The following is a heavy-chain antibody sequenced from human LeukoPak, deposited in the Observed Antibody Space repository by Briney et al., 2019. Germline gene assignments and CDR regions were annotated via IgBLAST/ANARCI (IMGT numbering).Heavy chain of an antibody. Sequence: GGSLRLSCVGSGFXFSSCAIIWVRQTPGKGLKWVSVISGTGGTTYDADSVKGRFTISRDNSKNTLYLQMNSLRAEDTAVYYCVKSPLNLGYCSGGSCHYFDYWGQGTLVTVSS. V-gene: IGHV3-23*01. D-gene: IGHD2-15*01. CDR3: VKSPLNLGYCSGGSCHYFDY. J-gene: IGHJ4*02. CDR1: GFXFSSCA. CDR2: ISGTGGTT.